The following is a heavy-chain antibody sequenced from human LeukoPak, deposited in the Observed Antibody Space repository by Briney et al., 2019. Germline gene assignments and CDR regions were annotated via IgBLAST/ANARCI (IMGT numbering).Heavy chain of an antibody. CDR1: GGSFSGYY. CDR2: INHSGST. CDR3: ASFEYSSSFFDY. V-gene: IGHV4-34*01. J-gene: IGHJ4*02. Sequence: SETLSLTCAVSGGSFSGYYWSWIRQPPGKGLEWIGEINHSGSTNYNPSLKSRVTISVDTSKNQFSLKLSSVTAADTAVYYCASFEYSSSFFDYWGQGTLVTVSS. D-gene: IGHD6-6*01.